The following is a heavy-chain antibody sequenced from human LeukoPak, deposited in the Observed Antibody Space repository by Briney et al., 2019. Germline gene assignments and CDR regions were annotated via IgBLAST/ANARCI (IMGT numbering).Heavy chain of an antibody. CDR3: ARHPGYGDYSSWFDP. D-gene: IGHD4-17*01. V-gene: IGHV4-39*01. CDR2: IYYSGST. J-gene: IGHJ5*02. CDR1: GDSISSSGYY. Sequence: SETLSLTCTVPGDSISSSGYYWGWIRQPPGKGLEWIGSIYYSGSTYYNPSLKSRVTISVDTSKNQFSLKLSSVTAADTAVYYCARHPGYGDYSSWFDPGGQGTLVTVSS.